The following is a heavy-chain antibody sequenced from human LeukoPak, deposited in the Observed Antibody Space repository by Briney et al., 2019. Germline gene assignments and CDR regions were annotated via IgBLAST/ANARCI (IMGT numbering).Heavy chain of an antibody. Sequence: GGSLRLSCAASGFTFSSYATSWVRQAPGKGLEWVSAISGGGGSTYYADSVKGRFTISRDNSKNTLYLQMNSLRAEDTAVYYCAKFSTDYYYYYMDVWGKGTTVTVSS. D-gene: IGHD3-3*02. J-gene: IGHJ6*03. V-gene: IGHV3-23*01. CDR2: ISGGGGST. CDR3: AKFSTDYYYYYMDV. CDR1: GFTFSSYA.